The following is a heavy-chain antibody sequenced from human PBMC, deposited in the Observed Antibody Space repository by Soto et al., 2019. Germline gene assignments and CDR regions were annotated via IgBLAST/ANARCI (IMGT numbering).Heavy chain of an antibody. J-gene: IGHJ1*01. CDR1: GFTFRNYV. CDR3: ANHYGGLDFQY. D-gene: IGHD4-17*01. Sequence: EVQLLESGGGLVQPGGSLRLSCAASGFTFRNYVMIWVRQAPGKGLEWVSGISGSGGLTYYADSVKGRFTISRDNSKNTLYMQMNSLRAEDTAVYYCANHYGGLDFQYSGQGTLVTVSS. CDR2: ISGSGGLT. V-gene: IGHV3-23*01.